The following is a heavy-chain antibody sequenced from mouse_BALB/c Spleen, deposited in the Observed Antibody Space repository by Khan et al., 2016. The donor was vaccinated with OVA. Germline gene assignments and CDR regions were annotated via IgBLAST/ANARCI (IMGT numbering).Heavy chain of an antibody. CDR1: GYTFTSYW. CDR3: TRRNWDVAWFAY. J-gene: IGHJ3*01. Sequence: VQLKESGPVLARPGASVKMSCKASGYTFTSYWMHWVKQRPGQGLEWIGDIHPGNTDTTYNQKFKGKAKLTAVTSTSTAYMELSSLTNEDSAVYYCTRRNWDVAWFAYWGQGTLVTVSA. D-gene: IGHD4-1*01. V-gene: IGHV1-5*01. CDR2: IHPGNTDT.